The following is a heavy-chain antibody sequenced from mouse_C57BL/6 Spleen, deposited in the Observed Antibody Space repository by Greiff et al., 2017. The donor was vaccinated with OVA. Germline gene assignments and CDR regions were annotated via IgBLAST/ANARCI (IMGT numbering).Heavy chain of an antibody. Sequence: QVQLQQSGAELARPGASVKMSCKASGYTFTSYTMHWVKQRPGQGLEWIGYINPSSGYTKYNQKFKDKATLTADKSSSTAYMQLSSLTSEDSAVYYCARDYYGRTFAYWGQGTLVTVSA. J-gene: IGHJ3*01. CDR3: ARDYYGRTFAY. D-gene: IGHD1-1*01. V-gene: IGHV1-4*01. CDR2: INPSSGYT. CDR1: GYTFTSYT.